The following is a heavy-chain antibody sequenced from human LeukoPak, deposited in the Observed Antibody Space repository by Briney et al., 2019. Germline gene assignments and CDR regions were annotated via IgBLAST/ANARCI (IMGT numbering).Heavy chain of an antibody. J-gene: IGHJ4*02. D-gene: IGHD6-13*01. CDR2: ISGSGGST. Sequence: GGSLRPSCAASGFTFSSYAMSWVRQAPGKGLEWVSAISGSGGSTYYADSVKGRFTISRDNSKNTLYLQMNSLRAEDTAVYYCAKYRAAAGVYFDYWGQGTLVTVSS. CDR1: GFTFSSYA. CDR3: AKYRAAAGVYFDY. V-gene: IGHV3-23*01.